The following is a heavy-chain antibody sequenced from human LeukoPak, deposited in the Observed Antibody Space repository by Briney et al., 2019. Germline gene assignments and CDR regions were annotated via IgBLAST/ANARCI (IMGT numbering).Heavy chain of an antibody. CDR3: ARDMGNYNQYYFDY. CDR1: GFTFSSYW. D-gene: IGHD3-9*01. J-gene: IGHJ4*02. V-gene: IGHV3-74*01. Sequence: PGGSLSLSCAASGFTFSSYWMHWVRQAPGKGLVWVSRINSDGSSTSYADSVKGRFTISRDNAKNTLYLQMNSLRAEDTAVYYCARDMGNYNQYYFDYWGQGTLVTVSS. CDR2: INSDGSST.